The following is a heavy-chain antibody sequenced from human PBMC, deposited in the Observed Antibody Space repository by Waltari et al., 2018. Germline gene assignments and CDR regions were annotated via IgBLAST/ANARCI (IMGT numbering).Heavy chain of an antibody. Sequence: EVQLVESGGGLIQPGGSLRLSCAASGFTFSSYWMQWVRQAPGKGLVCVVRMNSDGRSISYADSGKGRFTISRDNAKNTLFLQMNSLRAEDTAVYYCARSPFGGSKFDSWGQGTLVTVSS. CDR1: GFTFSSYW. CDR2: MNSDGRSI. J-gene: IGHJ4*02. CDR3: ARSPFGGSKFDS. D-gene: IGHD1-26*01. V-gene: IGHV3-74*01.